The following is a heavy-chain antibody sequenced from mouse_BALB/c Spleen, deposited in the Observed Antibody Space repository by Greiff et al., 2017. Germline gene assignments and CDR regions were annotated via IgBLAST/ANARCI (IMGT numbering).Heavy chain of an antibody. Sequence: EVKVVESGGGLVKPGGSLKLSCAASGFTFSDYYMYWVRQTPEKRLEWVATISDGGSYTYYPDSVKGRFTISRDNAKNNLYLQMSSLKSEDTAMNYRARGDYYGYYWDDWGQGSTRTV. D-gene: IGHD1-1*01. CDR3: ARGDYYGYYWDD. CDR1: GFTFSDYY. CDR2: ISDGGSYT. V-gene: IGHV5-4*02. J-gene: IGHJ2*01.